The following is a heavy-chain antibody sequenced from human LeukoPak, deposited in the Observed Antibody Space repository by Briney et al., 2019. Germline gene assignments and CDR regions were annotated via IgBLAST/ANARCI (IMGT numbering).Heavy chain of an antibody. D-gene: IGHD5-24*01. J-gene: IGHJ4*02. CDR1: GFSVSTNY. V-gene: IGHV3-53*01. CDR3: ARDPPLDGLGDY. CDR2: IYSGGST. Sequence: GGSLRLSCAASGFSVSTNYMSWVRQAPGKGLEWLSLIYSGGSTYYADSVKGRFTISRDNSKNTLYLQMNSLRTEDTAVYYCARDPPLDGLGDYWGQGTLVTVSS.